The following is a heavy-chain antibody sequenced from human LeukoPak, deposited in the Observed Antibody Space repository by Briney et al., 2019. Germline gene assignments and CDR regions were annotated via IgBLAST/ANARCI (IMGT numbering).Heavy chain of an antibody. Sequence: ASVKVSCKASGYTFTSYAMNWVRQAPGQGLEWMGWINTNTGNPTYAQGFTGRFVFSLDTSVSTAYLQISSLKAEDTAVYYCARASEWELLPYTTSFDYWGQGTLVTVSS. D-gene: IGHD1-26*01. J-gene: IGHJ4*02. CDR1: GYTFTSYA. V-gene: IGHV7-4-1*02. CDR2: INTNTGNP. CDR3: ARASEWELLPYTTSFDY.